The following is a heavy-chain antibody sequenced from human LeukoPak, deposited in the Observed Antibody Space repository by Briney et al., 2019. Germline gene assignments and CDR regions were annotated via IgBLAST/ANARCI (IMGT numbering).Heavy chain of an antibody. Sequence: ASVKVSCKASGYTFTGYYMHWVRQAPGQGLEWMGWINPNSGGTNYAQKFQGRVTITRDTSISTAYMELSRLRSDDTAVYYCARDSGATTDLVDYWGQGTLVTVSS. CDR2: INPNSGGT. CDR3: ARDSGATTDLVDY. J-gene: IGHJ4*02. CDR1: GYTFTGYY. D-gene: IGHD1-26*01. V-gene: IGHV1-2*02.